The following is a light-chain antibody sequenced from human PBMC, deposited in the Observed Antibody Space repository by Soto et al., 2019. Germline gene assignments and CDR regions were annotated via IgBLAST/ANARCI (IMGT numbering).Light chain of an antibody. Sequence: ETVMTQSPATLSLSPGERATLSCRASQSVSRYLAWYQQKPGQAHRLLIYGAYTRATGIPARFSGSGSGTEFTLTIRSLQSEDFAVYYCQQYNNWPRSFGGGTKVDIK. CDR2: GAY. CDR1: QSVSRY. J-gene: IGKJ4*01. V-gene: IGKV3-15*01. CDR3: QQYNNWPRS.